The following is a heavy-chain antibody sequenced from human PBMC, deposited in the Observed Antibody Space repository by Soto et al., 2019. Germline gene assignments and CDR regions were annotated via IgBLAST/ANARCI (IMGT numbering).Heavy chain of an antibody. V-gene: IGHV1-3*01. CDR1: GYTFTSYA. J-gene: IGHJ5*02. CDR2: INAGNGNT. Sequence: ASVKVSCKASGYTFTSYAMHWVRQAPGQRLEWMGWINAGNGNTKYSQKFQGRVTITRDTSASTAYMELSSLRSEDTAVYYCAREFFYGSGSYNWFDPWGQGTLVTVPQ. CDR3: AREFFYGSGSYNWFDP. D-gene: IGHD3-10*01.